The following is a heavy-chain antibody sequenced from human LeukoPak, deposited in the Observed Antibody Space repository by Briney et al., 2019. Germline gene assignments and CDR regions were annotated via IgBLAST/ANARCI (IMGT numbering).Heavy chain of an antibody. V-gene: IGHV3-7*01. CDR3: ARDPLNAALDY. J-gene: IGHJ4*02. D-gene: IGHD2-15*01. CDR1: GFSFTTSW. CDR2: LDPNGNNI. Sequence: PGGSLRLSCVASGFSFTTSWMTWVRQTPGKGLEWVANLDPNGNNIYHVESVRGRFTISRDNAKNSLYLQMNGLRAEDAAVYFCARDPLNAALDYWGQGTPVTVSS.